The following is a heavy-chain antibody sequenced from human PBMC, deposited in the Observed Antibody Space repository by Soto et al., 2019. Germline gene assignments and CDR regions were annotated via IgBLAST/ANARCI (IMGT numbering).Heavy chain of an antibody. CDR2: INHSGST. D-gene: IGHD2-2*01. CDR1: GGSFSGYY. V-gene: IGHV4-34*01. CDR3: ASSSGSSEYRNFDY. Sequence: QVQLQQWGAGLLKPSETLSLTCAVYGGSFSGYYWSWIRQPPGKGLEWIGEINHSGSTNYNPSLKLRVTKAVDTSKNQFSLKLSSVAAADTAVYYWASSSGSSEYRNFDYWGQGTLVTVSS. J-gene: IGHJ4*02.